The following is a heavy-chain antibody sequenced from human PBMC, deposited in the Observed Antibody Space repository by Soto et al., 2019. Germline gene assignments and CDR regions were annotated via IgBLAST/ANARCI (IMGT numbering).Heavy chain of an antibody. D-gene: IGHD3-3*01. CDR3: AKDQRKPAIFGVVTLS. CDR2: ISGSGQTT. Sequence: EVQLLESGGGLGQTGGSLRLSCAGSGLTFSRFAMSWVRQVPGKGLEWVSAISGSGQTTYYADSVKGRFTVSRDNSNNPLYLQMNSRRAEDTAVYYCAKDQRKPAIFGVVTLSWGQGTLVTVSS. J-gene: IGHJ5*02. V-gene: IGHV3-23*01. CDR1: GLTFSRFA.